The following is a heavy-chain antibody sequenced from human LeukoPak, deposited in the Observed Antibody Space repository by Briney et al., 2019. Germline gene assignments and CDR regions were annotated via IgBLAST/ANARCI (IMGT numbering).Heavy chain of an antibody. CDR3: AKRTAVAINSYFYYSMDV. CDR1: GGTFSSYA. D-gene: IGHD6-19*01. CDR2: IIPIFGTA. V-gene: IGHV1-69*13. Sequence: SVKVSCKASGGTFSSYAISWVRQAPGQGLEWMGGIIPIFGTANYAQKFQGRVTITADESTSTAYMELSSLRAEDTAVYYCAKRTAVAINSYFYYSMDVWGQGTTVTVSS. J-gene: IGHJ6*02.